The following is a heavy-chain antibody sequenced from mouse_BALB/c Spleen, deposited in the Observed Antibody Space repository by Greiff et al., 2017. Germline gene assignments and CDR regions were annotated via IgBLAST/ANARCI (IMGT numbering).Heavy chain of an antibody. Sequence: EVMLVESGGGLVKPGGSLKLSCAASGFTFSSYGMSWVRQTPDKRLELVATINSNGGSTYYPDSVKGRFTISRDNAKNTLYLQMSSLKSEDTAMYYCARDYGYDGYFDYWGQGTTLTVSS. V-gene: IGHV5-6-3*01. J-gene: IGHJ2*01. D-gene: IGHD2-2*01. CDR2: INSNGGST. CDR1: GFTFSSYG. CDR3: ARDYGYDGYFDY.